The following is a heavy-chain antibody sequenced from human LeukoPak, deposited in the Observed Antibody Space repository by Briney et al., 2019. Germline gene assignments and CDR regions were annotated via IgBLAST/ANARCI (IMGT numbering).Heavy chain of an antibody. J-gene: IGHJ3*02. CDR2: IIPILGIA. CDR3: ARDRSSGHAFDI. D-gene: IGHD6-19*01. V-gene: IGHV1-69*04. Sequence: GASVKVSCKASGGTFSSYAISWVRQAPGQGLEWMGRIIPILGIANYAQKFQGRVTITADKSTSTAYMELSSLRSEDTAVYYCARDRSSGHAFDIWGQGTMVTVSS. CDR1: GGTFSSYA.